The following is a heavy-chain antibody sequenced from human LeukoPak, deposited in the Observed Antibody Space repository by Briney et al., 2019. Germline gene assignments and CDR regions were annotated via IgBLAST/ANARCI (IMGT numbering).Heavy chain of an antibody. J-gene: IGHJ5*02. CDR1: GDSVSSNSGT. Sequence: SQTLSLTCAISGDSVSSNSGTWNWIRQSPSRGLEWLGRTYYRSTWYNEYAVSVRGRITVNPDTSKNQFSLHLNSVTPEGAAVYYCARRLTQYDCFDPWGQGILVTVSS. CDR2: TYYRSTWYN. D-gene: IGHD2-2*01. V-gene: IGHV6-1*01. CDR3: ARRLTQYDCFDP.